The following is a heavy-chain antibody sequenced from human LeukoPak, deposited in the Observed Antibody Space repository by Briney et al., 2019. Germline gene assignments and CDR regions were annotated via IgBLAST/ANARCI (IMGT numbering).Heavy chain of an antibody. Sequence: GGSLRLSCAASGFTFSSYWMSWVRQAPGKGLEWVANIKQDGSEKYYVDSVKGRFTISRDNAKNSLFLQMNSLRAEDTAVYFCVRDRGGGNWLDYWGQGTLVTVSS. CDR2: IKQDGSEK. D-gene: IGHD1-20*01. CDR1: GFTFSSYW. V-gene: IGHV3-7*01. J-gene: IGHJ4*02. CDR3: VRDRGGGNWLDY.